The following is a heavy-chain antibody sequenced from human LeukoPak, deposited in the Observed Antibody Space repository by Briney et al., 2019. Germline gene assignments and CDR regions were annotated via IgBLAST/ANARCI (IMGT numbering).Heavy chain of an antibody. V-gene: IGHV4-39*01. CDR2: IHYSGNT. D-gene: IGHD4-17*01. Sequence: SETLSLTCTVSGGFISTYYWGWIRQPPGKGLEWIGTIHYSGNTYYNPSLKSRVAISVDTSKNQFSLRLSSVTAADTAVYYCARDFGDYRVDYWGQGTLVTVSS. CDR3: ARDFGDYRVDY. J-gene: IGHJ4*02. CDR1: GGFISTYY.